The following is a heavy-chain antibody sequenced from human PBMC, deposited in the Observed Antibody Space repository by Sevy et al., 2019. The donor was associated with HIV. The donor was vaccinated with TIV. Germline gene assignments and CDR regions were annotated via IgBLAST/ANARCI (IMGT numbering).Heavy chain of an antibody. CDR2: INEDGSTK. CDR3: VRALLKADSL. CDR1: GFNIRTHW. D-gene: IGHD1-26*01. J-gene: IGHJ4*02. V-gene: IGHV3-7*01. Sequence: GGSLRLSCAASGFNIRTHWMLWVRQAPGKGLEWVTNINEDGSTKYYLDSVKGRFNISRDNAENSVFLQMNSLRVGDTAVYYSVRALLKADSLWGQGTLVTVSS.